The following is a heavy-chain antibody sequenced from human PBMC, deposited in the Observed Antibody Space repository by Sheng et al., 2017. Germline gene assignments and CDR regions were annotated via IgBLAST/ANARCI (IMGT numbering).Heavy chain of an antibody. CDR1: IHLQSPTG. J-gene: IGHJ3*02. CDR3: AREGDPSIRYAFDI. CDR2: INSDGRDT. Sequence: EVQLVESGGGLGSAWGVPETLLCSLWIHLQSPTGCTGSAKLQGRGWCGVSRINSDGRDTSYADSVKGRFTISRDNAKNTLYLQMNSLRAEDTAVYYCAREGDPSIRYAFDIWGQGT. V-gene: IGHV3-74*01. D-gene: IGHD2-21*01.